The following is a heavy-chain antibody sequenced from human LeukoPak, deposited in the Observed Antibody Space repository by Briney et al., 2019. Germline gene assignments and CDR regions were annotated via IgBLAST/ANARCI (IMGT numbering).Heavy chain of an antibody. Sequence: GRSLRLSCAASGFTFSSYAMHWVRQAPGKGLEWVAVISYDGSNKYYADSVKGRFTISRDNSKNTLYLQMNSLRAEDTAVYYCARENPSGYYNRPIDYWGQGTLVTVSS. V-gene: IGHV3-30-3*01. CDR2: ISYDGSNK. D-gene: IGHD3-22*01. CDR1: GFTFSSYA. J-gene: IGHJ4*02. CDR3: ARENPSGYYNRPIDY.